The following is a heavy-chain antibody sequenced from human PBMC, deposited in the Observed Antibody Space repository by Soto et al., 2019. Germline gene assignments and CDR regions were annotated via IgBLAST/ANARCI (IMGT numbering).Heavy chain of an antibody. J-gene: IGHJ5*02. D-gene: IGHD2-2*02. V-gene: IGHV1-46*01. CDR2: INPSGGST. CDR3: ARADVLGYCSSTSCYRRWFDP. Sequence: GASVKVSCKASGYTFTSYYMHWVRQAPGQGLEWMGIINPSGGSTSYAQKFQGRVTMTRDTSTSTVYMELSSLRSEDTAVYYCARADVLGYCSSTSCYRRWFDPWGQGTLVNVSS. CDR1: GYTFTSYY.